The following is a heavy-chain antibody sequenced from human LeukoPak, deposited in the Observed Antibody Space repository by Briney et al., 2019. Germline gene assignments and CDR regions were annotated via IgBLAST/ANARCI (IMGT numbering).Heavy chain of an antibody. CDR1: GYSISSGYY. Sequence: SETLSLTCTVSGYSISSGYYWGWIRQPPGKGLEWIGSIYHSGSTYYNPSLKSRVTISVDTSKNQFSLKLSSVTAADTAVYYCARDHGEAVGGEWVDPWGQGTLVTVSS. CDR3: ARDHGEAVGGEWVDP. CDR2: IYHSGST. J-gene: IGHJ5*02. V-gene: IGHV4-38-2*02. D-gene: IGHD6-19*01.